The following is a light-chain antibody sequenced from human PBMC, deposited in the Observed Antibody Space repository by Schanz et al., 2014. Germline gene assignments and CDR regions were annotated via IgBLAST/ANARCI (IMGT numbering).Light chain of an antibody. Sequence: QSALTQPASVSGSPGQSITISCTGTGSDVGGYNYVSWYQQYPGKAPKLMIYDVSHRPSGVSNRFSGSKSGNTASLTISGLQAEDEADYYCSSYTSSSTPYVFGTGTKLTVL. V-gene: IGLV2-14*03. J-gene: IGLJ1*01. CDR2: DVS. CDR1: GSDVGGYNY. CDR3: SSYTSSSTPYV.